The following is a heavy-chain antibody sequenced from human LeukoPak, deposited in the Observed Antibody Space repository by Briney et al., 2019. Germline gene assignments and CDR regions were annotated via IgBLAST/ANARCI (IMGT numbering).Heavy chain of an antibody. CDR1: GFTFSSYG. V-gene: IGHV3-30*18. J-gene: IGHJ6*02. CDR2: IPYDGSNK. CDR3: AKIGIDSSGYYLPTVYYYGMDV. Sequence: PGRSLRLSCAASGFTFSSYGMHWVRQAPGKGLEWVAVIPYDGSNKYYADSVKGRFTISRDNSKNTLYLQMNSLRAEDTAVYYCAKIGIDSSGYYLPTVYYYGMDVWGQGTTVTVSS. D-gene: IGHD3-22*01.